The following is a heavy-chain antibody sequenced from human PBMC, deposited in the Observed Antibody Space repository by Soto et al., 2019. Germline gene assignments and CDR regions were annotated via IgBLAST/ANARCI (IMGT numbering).Heavy chain of an antibody. J-gene: IGHJ1*01. V-gene: IGHV3-53*01. CDR2: MYSGGST. CDR1: GFTVISNY. D-gene: IGHD3-22*01. CDR3: ARDRVESGYPEYFAH. Sequence: EVQLVESGGGLIQPGGSLRLSCAASGFTVISNYMLCGRQAPGQGLEWVSVMYSGGSTYYADSVKGRFTISRENSKNTLYLQMNRLRGEDTAVYYCARDRVESGYPEYFAHWSQGTLVTVSS.